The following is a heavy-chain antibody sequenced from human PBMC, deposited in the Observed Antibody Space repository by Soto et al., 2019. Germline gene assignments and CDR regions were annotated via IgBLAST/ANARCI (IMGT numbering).Heavy chain of an antibody. J-gene: IGHJ4*02. CDR1: GGSVSSGSYY. D-gene: IGHD3-22*01. CDR3: AREIRHYYDSSGYLDY. Sequence: SETLSLTCTVSGGSVSSGSYYWSWIRQPPGKGLEWIGYIYYSGSTNYNPSLKSRVTISVDTSKNQFSLKLSSVTAADTAVYYCAREIRHYYDSSGYLDYWGQGTLVTVSS. CDR2: IYYSGST. V-gene: IGHV4-61*01.